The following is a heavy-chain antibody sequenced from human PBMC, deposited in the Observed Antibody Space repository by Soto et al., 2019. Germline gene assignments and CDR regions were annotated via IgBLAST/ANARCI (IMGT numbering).Heavy chain of an antibody. CDR1: GDSVSSNSAA. CDR3: ARGNLDTATLYSGYDRNFDY. Sequence: SQTLSLTCAISGDSVSSNSAAWNWNRQSPSRGLEWLGRTYYRSKWYNDYAVSVKSRITINPDTSKNQFSLQLNSVTPEYTAVYYCARGNLDTATLYSGYDRNFDYWGQGTLVTVSS. V-gene: IGHV6-1*01. D-gene: IGHD5-12*01. J-gene: IGHJ4*02. CDR2: TYYRSKWYN.